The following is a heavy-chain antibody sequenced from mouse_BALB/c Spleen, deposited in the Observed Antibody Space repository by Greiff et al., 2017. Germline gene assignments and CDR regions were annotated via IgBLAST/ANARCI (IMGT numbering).Heavy chain of an antibody. CDR3: SRSGYYSGFAY. V-gene: IGHV1-14*01. CDR1: GYTFTSYV. D-gene: IGHD2-3*01. J-gene: IGHJ3*01. Sequence: VQLKQSGPELVKPGASVKMSCKASGYTFTSYVMHWVKQKPGQGLEWIGYINPYNDGTKYNKKFKGKATLTSDKSSSTASMELSSLTSEDSAVYYCSRSGYYSGFAYWGQGTLVTVSA. CDR2: INPYNDGT.